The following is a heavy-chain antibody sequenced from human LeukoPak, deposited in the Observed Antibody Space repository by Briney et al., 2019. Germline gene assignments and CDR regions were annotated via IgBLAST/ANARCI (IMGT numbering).Heavy chain of an antibody. J-gene: IGHJ4*02. Sequence: SETLSFTCTVSGGSISSYYWSWIRQPPGKGLEWIGYIYYSGSTNYNPSLKSRVTISVDTSKNQFSLKLSSVTAADTAVYYCAREAAAGKTDYWGQGTLVTVSS. V-gene: IGHV4-59*01. CDR3: AREAAAGKTDY. CDR1: GGSISSYY. CDR2: IYYSGST. D-gene: IGHD6-13*01.